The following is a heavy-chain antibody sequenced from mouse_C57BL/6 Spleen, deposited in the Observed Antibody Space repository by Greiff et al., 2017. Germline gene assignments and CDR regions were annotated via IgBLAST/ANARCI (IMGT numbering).Heavy chain of an antibody. J-gene: IGHJ3*01. CDR2: IHPNSGST. D-gene: IGHD1-1*01. Sequence: QVQLQQPGAELVKPGASVKLSCKASGYTFTSYWMHWVKQRPGQGLEWIGMIHPNSGSTNYNEKFKSKATLTVDKSSSTAYMQLSSLTSEDSAVYYCARDSLFITTVVAGSSFAYWGQGTLVTVSA. V-gene: IGHV1-64*01. CDR3: ARDSLFITTVVAGSSFAY. CDR1: GYTFTSYW.